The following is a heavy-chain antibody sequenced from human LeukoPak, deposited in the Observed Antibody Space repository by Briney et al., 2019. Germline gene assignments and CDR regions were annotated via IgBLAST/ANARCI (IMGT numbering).Heavy chain of an antibody. CDR2: IIPIFGAA. CDR3: ASMVVAATKRAGYFDY. V-gene: IGHV1-69*05. D-gene: IGHD2-15*01. Sequence: SVKVSCKASGGTFSSYAISWVRQAPGQGLEWMGGIIPIFGAANYAQKFQGRVTITTDESTSTAYMELSSLRSEDTAVYYCASMVVAATKRAGYFDYWGQGTLVTVSS. CDR1: GGTFSSYA. J-gene: IGHJ4*02.